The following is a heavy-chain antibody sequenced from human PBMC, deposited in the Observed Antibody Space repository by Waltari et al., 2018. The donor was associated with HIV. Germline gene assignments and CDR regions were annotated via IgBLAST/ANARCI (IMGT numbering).Heavy chain of an antibody. CDR3: ARDHYYGSSGYYSDY. CDR1: GYTFTNSR. CDR2: ISGYNGDT. J-gene: IGHJ4*02. V-gene: IGHV1-18*01. D-gene: IGHD3-22*01. Sequence: QVHLVQSGAALRKPGASVTVSCKASGYTFTNSRITWVRQAPGQGLEGMGWISGYNGDTKYAQKVRGRVTMTTDTSTSTAYLEMGSLRFDDTAVYYCARDHYYGSSGYYSDYWGQGTLVTVSS.